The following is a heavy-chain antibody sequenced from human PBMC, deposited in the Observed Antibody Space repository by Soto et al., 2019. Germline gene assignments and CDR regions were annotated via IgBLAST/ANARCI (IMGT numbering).Heavy chain of an antibody. D-gene: IGHD6-19*01. CDR3: AKSNNTGWFHFDY. J-gene: IGHJ4*02. Sequence: EVQLVESGGGLVQPGRSLRLSCAASGFTFDDYGMHWVQQGPGKGLEWVSGISWNSGSIGYAEFVKGRFTISRDNAKNSLYLQMNSLRAEDTALYFCAKSNNTGWFHFDYWGQGTLVTVSS. CDR2: ISWNSGSI. CDR1: GFTFDDYG. V-gene: IGHV3-9*01.